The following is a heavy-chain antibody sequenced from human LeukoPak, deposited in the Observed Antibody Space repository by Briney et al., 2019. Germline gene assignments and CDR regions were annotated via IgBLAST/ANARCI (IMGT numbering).Heavy chain of an antibody. J-gene: IGHJ4*02. CDR1: GFTVSSNY. V-gene: IGHV3-66*01. Sequence: GGSLRLSCAASGFTVSSNYMSWVRQAPGKGLEWVSVIYGGGSTYYADSVKGRFTISRDNSKNTLYLQMNSLRAEDTAVYYCARENDKHYDYWGQGTLVTVSS. CDR2: IYGGGST. CDR3: ARENDKHYDY. D-gene: IGHD3-22*01.